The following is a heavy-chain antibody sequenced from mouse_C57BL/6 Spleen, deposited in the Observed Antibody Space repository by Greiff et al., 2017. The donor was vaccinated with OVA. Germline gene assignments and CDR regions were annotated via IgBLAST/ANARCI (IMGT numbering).Heavy chain of an antibody. CDR3: AIDYGSSKGWYFDV. CDR2: ISYDGSN. Sequence: EVQLQESGPGLVKPSQSLSLTCSVTGYSITSGYYWNWIRQFPGNKLEWMGYISYDGSNNYNPSLKNRISITRDTSKNQFFLKLNSVTTEDTATYYCAIDYGSSKGWYFDVWGTGTTVTVSS. V-gene: IGHV3-6*01. J-gene: IGHJ1*03. D-gene: IGHD1-1*01. CDR1: GYSITSGYY.